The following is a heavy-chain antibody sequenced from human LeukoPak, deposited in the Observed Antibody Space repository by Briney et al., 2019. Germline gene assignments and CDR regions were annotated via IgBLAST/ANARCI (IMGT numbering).Heavy chain of an antibody. CDR3: ARDGITRGYSYGYDAFDI. CDR1: GYTFSHYY. V-gene: IGHV3-11*04. D-gene: IGHD5-18*01. J-gene: IGHJ3*02. CDR2: ISSSGSTI. Sequence: GGSLRLSCAASGYTFSHYYMSWIRQAPGKGLEWVSYISSSGSTIYYADSVKGRFTISRDNAKNSLYLQMNSLRAEDTAVYYCARDGITRGYSYGYDAFDIWGQGTMVTVSS.